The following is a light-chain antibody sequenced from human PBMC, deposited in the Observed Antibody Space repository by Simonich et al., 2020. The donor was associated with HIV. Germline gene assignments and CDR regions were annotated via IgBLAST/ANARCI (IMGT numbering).Light chain of an antibody. CDR2: AAS. Sequence: DIQMTQSPSSLSASVGDRVTLTCRATQGISNSLSWYQQKPGKAPNLLLYAASRLESGVPSGVSGSGSGTDFTLTISSLQPEDFATYYCQESYSSLYTFGQGTKLEIK. V-gene: IGKV1-39*01. CDR3: QESYSSLYT. CDR1: QGISNS. J-gene: IGKJ2*01.